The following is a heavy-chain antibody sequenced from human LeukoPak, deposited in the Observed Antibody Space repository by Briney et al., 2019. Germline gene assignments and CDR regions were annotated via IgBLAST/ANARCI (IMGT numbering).Heavy chain of an antibody. J-gene: IGHJ4*02. Sequence: PSETLSLTCAVYGGSFSGYHWSWIRQPTGKGLEWIGEINHRGSTNYNPSLKSRVTISVDTSKNQFSLKLSSVTAADTAVYYCASARMAVADYWGQGTLVTVSS. CDR3: ASARMAVADY. D-gene: IGHD6-19*01. CDR2: INHRGST. CDR1: GGSFSGYH. V-gene: IGHV4-34*01.